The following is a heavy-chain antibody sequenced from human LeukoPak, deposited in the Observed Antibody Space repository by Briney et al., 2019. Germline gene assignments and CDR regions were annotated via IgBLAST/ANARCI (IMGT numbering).Heavy chain of an antibody. CDR1: GYTFTKSDY. V-gene: IGHV1-46*01. CDR3: ARGPTDMDFDY. J-gene: IGHJ4*02. CDR2: INPTDGTT. Sequence: ASVKVSCKASGYTFTKSDYVHWVRQAPGQGLEWMGIINPTDGTTFYAQKFQGRVTMTRDTSTNTVYMELSSLRSEDTAVFCCARGPTDMDFDYWGQGSLVTVSS.